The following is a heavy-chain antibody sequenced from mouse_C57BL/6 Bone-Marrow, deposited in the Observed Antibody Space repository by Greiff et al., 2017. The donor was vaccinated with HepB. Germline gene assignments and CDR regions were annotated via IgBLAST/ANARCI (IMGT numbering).Heavy chain of an antibody. CDR3: ARHTRYFDY. V-gene: IGHV5-12*01. CDR2: ISNGGGST. Sequence: EVQRVESGGGLVQPGGSLKLSCAASGFTFSDYYMYWVRQTPEKRLEWVAYISNGGGSTYYPDTVKGRFTISRDNAKNTLYLQMSRLKSEDTAMYYCARHTRYFDYWGQGTTLTVSS. J-gene: IGHJ2*01. CDR1: GFTFSDYY.